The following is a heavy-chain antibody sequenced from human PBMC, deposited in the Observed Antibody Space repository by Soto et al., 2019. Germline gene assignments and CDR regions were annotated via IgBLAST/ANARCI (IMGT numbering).Heavy chain of an antibody. J-gene: IGHJ6*02. V-gene: IGHV5-51*01. Sequence: ADSLKISCKCSGYTFTNYWIGWVRQMPGKGPEWMGIIYPCDSDTKYNPSFQGQVTISADKSITTTYLQWSSLKASDTAIYYCAASILYYGMDVWGQGTTVTVSS. CDR3: AASILYYGMDV. CDR1: GYTFTNYW. CDR2: IYPCDSDT.